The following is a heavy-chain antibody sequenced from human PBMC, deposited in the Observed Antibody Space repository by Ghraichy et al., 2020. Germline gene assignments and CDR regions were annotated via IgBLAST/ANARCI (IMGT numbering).Heavy chain of an antibody. CDR3: TRDRGAGHSDS. Sequence: SETLSLTCSVSGDSMNNYFWKWIRQPAGKGLEWIGRIYSSGSASYNPSLESRVTMSIDTFRGQFSLTLTSVTAADTAIYYCTRDRGAGHSDSWGQGIQVTVYS. CDR1: GDSMNNYF. V-gene: IGHV4-4*07. D-gene: IGHD4/OR15-4a*01. CDR2: IYSSGSA. J-gene: IGHJ4*02.